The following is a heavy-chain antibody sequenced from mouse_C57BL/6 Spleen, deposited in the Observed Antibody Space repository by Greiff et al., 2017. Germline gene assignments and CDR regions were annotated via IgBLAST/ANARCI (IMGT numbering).Heavy chain of an antibody. J-gene: IGHJ3*01. CDR1: GYSFTGYY. Sequence: EVQLQQSGPELVTPGASVKISCKASGYSFTGYYMHWVKQSPGNILDWIGYIYPYNGVSSYNQKFNGKATLTVDKSSSTAYMEIRSLTSEYSAVDYCARSGCYGNYEFAYWGQGTLVTVSA. V-gene: IGHV1-31*01. CDR3: ARSGCYGNYEFAY. CDR2: IYPYNGVS. D-gene: IGHD2-1*01.